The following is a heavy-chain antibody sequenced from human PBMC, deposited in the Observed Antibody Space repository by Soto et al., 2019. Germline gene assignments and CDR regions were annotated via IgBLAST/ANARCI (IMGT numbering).Heavy chain of an antibody. CDR2: IYYSGST. D-gene: IGHD6-13*01. V-gene: IGHV4-39*01. Sequence: PSETLSLTCTVSGGSISSSSYYWGWIRQPPGKGLEWIGSIYYSGSTYYNPSLKSRVTISVDTSKNQFSLKLSSVTAADTAVYYCARQLARRIAAAGTYNWFDPWGQGNLVTVSS. CDR3: ARQLARRIAAAGTYNWFDP. CDR1: GGSISSSSYY. J-gene: IGHJ5*02.